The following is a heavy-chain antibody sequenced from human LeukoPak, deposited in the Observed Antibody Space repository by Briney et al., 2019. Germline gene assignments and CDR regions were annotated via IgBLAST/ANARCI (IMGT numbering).Heavy chain of an antibody. CDR2: IHRSGST. J-gene: IGHJ4*02. CDR3: ARGIPHYCSSTTCPNDY. CDR1: GGSFSGYS. V-gene: IGHV4-34*01. D-gene: IGHD2-2*01. Sequence: KPSETLSLTCAAYGGSFSGYSWSWIRQPPGKGLEWIGEIHRSGSTNYHPSLKSRVTISVDTSKNQFSLKLSSVTAADTAVYYCARGIPHYCSSTTCPNDYWGQGTLVTVSS.